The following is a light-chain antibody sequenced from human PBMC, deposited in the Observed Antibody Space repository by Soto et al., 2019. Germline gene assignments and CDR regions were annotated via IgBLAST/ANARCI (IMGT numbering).Light chain of an antibody. V-gene: IGKV3-15*01. CDR2: GAS. Sequence: EIVMTQSPATLSVSPWEIATLSCRASQNINSNLAWYQQRPGQAPRLLIYGASTRATGIPARFSGSGSGTEFTLTISSLQSEDFAVYYCQQYHNWWTFGQGTKVDIK. CDR3: QQYHNWWT. CDR1: QNINSN. J-gene: IGKJ1*01.